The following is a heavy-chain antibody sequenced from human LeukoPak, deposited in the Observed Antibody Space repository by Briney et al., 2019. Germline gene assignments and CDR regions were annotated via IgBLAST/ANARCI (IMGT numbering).Heavy chain of an antibody. D-gene: IGHD6-19*01. CDR2: IYYSGST. Sequence: PSETLSLTCTVSGGSINSYYWSWIRQPPGKGLEWVGYIYYSGSTSYNPSLKSRVTISVDTSKNQFSLKLNSVTAADTAVYYCARCKNSAWSTDAFDIWGQGTMVTVSS. V-gene: IGHV4-59*08. J-gene: IGHJ3*02. CDR3: ARCKNSAWSTDAFDI. CDR1: GGSINSYY.